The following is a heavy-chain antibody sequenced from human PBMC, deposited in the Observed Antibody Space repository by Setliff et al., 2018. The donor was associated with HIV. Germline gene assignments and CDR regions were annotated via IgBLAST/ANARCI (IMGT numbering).Heavy chain of an antibody. D-gene: IGHD3-22*01. V-gene: IGHV3-21*01. CDR1: GFDFASYT. Sequence: PGESLTISCAASGFDFASYTMTWVRQAPGKGLEWVASISPGGSFMYYGDSIQGRFTISRDDAKSSLYLQMNSLEVEDTATYFCARASPGVVMIPDSWGQGTLVTVSS. CDR2: ISPGGSFM. CDR3: ARASPGVVMIPDS. J-gene: IGHJ4*02.